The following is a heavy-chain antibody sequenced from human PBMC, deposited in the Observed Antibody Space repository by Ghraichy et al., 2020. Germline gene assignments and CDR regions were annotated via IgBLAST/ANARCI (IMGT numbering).Heavy chain of an antibody. D-gene: IGHD3-3*01. Sequence: SETLSLTCAVYGGSFSGYYWSWIRQPPGKGLEWIGEINHSGSTNYNPSLKSRVTISVDTSKNQFSLKLSSVTAADTAVYYCARGRFLEWAYGMDVWGQGTTVTVSS. CDR3: ARGRFLEWAYGMDV. J-gene: IGHJ6*02. CDR1: GGSFSGYY. CDR2: INHSGST. V-gene: IGHV4-34*01.